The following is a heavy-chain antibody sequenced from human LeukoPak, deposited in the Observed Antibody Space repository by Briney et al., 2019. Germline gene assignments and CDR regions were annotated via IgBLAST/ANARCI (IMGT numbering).Heavy chain of an antibody. Sequence: ASVKVSCKASGGTFSSYAISWVRQAPGQGLEWMGGIIPIFGTANYAQKFQGRVTVTTDESTSTAYMELSSLRSEDTAVYYCASSAMVRGVILNQFDYWGQGTLVTVSS. CDR3: ASSAMVRGVILNQFDY. D-gene: IGHD3-10*01. CDR2: IIPIFGTA. J-gene: IGHJ4*02. V-gene: IGHV1-69*05. CDR1: GGTFSSYA.